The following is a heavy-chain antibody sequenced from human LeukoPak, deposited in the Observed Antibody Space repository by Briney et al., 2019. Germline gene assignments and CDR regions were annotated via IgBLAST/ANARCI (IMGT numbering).Heavy chain of an antibody. Sequence: SETLSLTCTVSGGSLRSGSHYWSWIRQPAGKGLEWIGRIHSSGSTNYNPSLKSRVTISVDTSKNQFSLKLSSVTAADTAVYYCARGRSVAGTYWYFDLWGRGTLVTVSS. J-gene: IGHJ2*01. CDR1: GGSLRSGSHY. D-gene: IGHD1-1*01. CDR3: ARGRSVAGTYWYFDL. CDR2: IHSSGST. V-gene: IGHV4-61*02.